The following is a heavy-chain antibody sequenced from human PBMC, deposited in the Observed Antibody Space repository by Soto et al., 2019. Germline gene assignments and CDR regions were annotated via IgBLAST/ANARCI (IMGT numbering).Heavy chain of an antibody. CDR1: GFNLSSHS. Sequence: EVQLVESGGGLVKPGGSLRLSCAASGFNLSSHSMNWVRQAPGKGLEWVSSISSTSSYIYYADSVRGRFTISRDNAKNSLYLQRNSLRVEDTAMYYCARGEWVTAVTTVDYWGQGTLVTVSS. CDR3: ARGEWVTAVTTVDY. V-gene: IGHV3-21*02. CDR2: ISSTSSYI. D-gene: IGHD4-17*01. J-gene: IGHJ4*02.